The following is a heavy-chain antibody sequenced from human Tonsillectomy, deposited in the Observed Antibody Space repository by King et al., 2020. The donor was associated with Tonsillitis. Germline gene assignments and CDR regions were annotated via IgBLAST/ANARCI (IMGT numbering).Heavy chain of an antibody. J-gene: IGHJ4*02. CDR3: TTFAAPEYGDYGDY. Sequence: VQLVESGGGLVQPGGSLKLSCAASGFTFSGSDMHWVRQASGKGLEWVGRIRSKANNYAPTYAASVKGRFTIFRDDSKNTAYVQMNSLKTEDTAVYYCTTFAAPEYGDYGDYWGQGTLVSVSS. V-gene: IGHV3-73*02. D-gene: IGHD4-17*01. CDR1: GFTFSGSD. CDR2: IRSKANNYAP.